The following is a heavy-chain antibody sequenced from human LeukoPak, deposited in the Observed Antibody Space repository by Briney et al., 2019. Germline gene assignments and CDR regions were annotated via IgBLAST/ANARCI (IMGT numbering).Heavy chain of an antibody. CDR2: ISSSSNYI. Sequence: GSLRLSCAASGFTFSSYSMNWVRQAPGKGLEWVSSISSSSNYIYYADSVKGRFTISRDNSKNTLYLQMNSLRAEDTAVYYCARERNYYYYMDVWGKGTTVTISS. CDR1: GFTFSSYS. J-gene: IGHJ6*03. CDR3: ARERNYYYYMDV. V-gene: IGHV3-21*04.